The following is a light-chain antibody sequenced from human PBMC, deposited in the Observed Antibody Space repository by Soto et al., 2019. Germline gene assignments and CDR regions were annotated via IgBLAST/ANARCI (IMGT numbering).Light chain of an antibody. V-gene: IGLV2-14*01. CDR3: SSYTSSSTL. CDR1: SSDVGSYNY. Sequence: QSVLTQPASVSGSPGQSITISCTGTSSDVGSYNYVSWYQQHPGKAPKLMIYEVSDRPSGISSRFSGSKSGNTASLTISGLQTEDGADYYCSSYTSSSTLFGTGTTVT. J-gene: IGLJ1*01. CDR2: EVS.